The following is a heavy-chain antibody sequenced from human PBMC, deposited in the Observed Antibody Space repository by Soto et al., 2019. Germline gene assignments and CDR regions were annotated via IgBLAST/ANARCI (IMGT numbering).Heavy chain of an antibody. CDR1: GYTFNNYG. V-gene: IGHV1-18*01. J-gene: IGHJ4*02. CDR3: AIEGQLGY. Sequence: QVQLVQSGAEVKKPGASVKVSCKASGYTFNNYGFSWVRQAPGQGLEWMGWISGYNGNTNDAESLQGRVTMTTDTSSSTAYMELMSVVDDDTAGYYCAIEGQLGYWGQGTQVTVSS. D-gene: IGHD6-6*01. CDR2: ISGYNGNT.